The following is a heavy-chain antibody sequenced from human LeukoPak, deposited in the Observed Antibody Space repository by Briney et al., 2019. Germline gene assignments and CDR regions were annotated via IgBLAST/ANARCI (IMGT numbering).Heavy chain of an antibody. Sequence: GGSLRLSCAASGFTFSSYAMSWVRQAPGKGLEWVSAISGSGGSTYYADSVKGRFTISRDNSKNTLYLQMNSLRAEDTAVYYCAKAKVDIVVVPAARGYYYMDVWGKGTTVTVSS. CDR1: GFTFSSYA. CDR2: ISGSGGST. J-gene: IGHJ6*03. CDR3: AKAKVDIVVVPAARGYYYMDV. D-gene: IGHD2-2*03. V-gene: IGHV3-23*01.